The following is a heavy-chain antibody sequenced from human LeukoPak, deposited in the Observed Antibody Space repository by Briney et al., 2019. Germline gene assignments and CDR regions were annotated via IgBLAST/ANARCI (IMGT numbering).Heavy chain of an antibody. Sequence: GEALKISCKGSGYILSSNLIGWVRAMPGKGLEWVGIIYLGDSDTRYSPYFQGQVTTSDDKSSSTAYLQWSSLKASDTAMYYCARHRVGIYSRNHAFDIWGQGTMVTVSS. CDR2: IYLGDSDT. V-gene: IGHV5-51*01. CDR1: GYILSSNL. D-gene: IGHD1-26*01. J-gene: IGHJ3*02. CDR3: ARHRVGIYSRNHAFDI.